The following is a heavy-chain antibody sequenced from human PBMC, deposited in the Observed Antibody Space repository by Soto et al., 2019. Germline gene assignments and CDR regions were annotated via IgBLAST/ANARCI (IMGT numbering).Heavy chain of an antibody. CDR2: INSDGSST. D-gene: IGHD2-15*01. J-gene: IGHJ5*02. CDR3: ARDPGYCSGGSCYINWFDP. CDR1: GFTFSSYW. Sequence: RGSLRLSCAASGFTFSSYWMHWVRQAPGKGLVWVSRINSDGSSTSYADSVKGRFTISRDNAKNTLYLQMNSLRAEDTAVYYCARDPGYCSGGSCYINWFDPWGQGTLVTVSS. V-gene: IGHV3-74*01.